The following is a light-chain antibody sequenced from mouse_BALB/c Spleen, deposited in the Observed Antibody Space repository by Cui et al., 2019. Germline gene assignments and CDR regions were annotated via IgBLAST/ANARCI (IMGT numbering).Light chain of an antibody. J-gene: IGKJ1*01. V-gene: IGKV6-25*01. Sequence: DIVTTQTHKIMSTSVGDRVSITCKASQDVSTAVAWYQQKPGQSPKLLIYWASTRHTGVPDRFTGSGSGTDYTLTIRSVQAEDLALYYCQQHYSTPPTFGGGTKLEIK. CDR3: QQHYSTPPT. CDR1: QDVSTA. CDR2: WAS.